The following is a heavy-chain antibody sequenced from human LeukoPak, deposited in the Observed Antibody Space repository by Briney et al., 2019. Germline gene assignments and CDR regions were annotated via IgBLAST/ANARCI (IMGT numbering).Heavy chain of an antibody. CDR1: EFTVSNNY. Sequence: GGSLRLSCAASEFTVSNNYMSWVRQAPGKGLEWVSVLYAGGDTYYADSVKGRFTISRDNFKNTVYLQMNSLRAEDTAVYYCTRGLRYADYWGQGTLVTVSS. D-gene: IGHD2-2*01. CDR2: LYAGGDT. J-gene: IGHJ4*02. CDR3: TRGLRYADY. V-gene: IGHV3-53*01.